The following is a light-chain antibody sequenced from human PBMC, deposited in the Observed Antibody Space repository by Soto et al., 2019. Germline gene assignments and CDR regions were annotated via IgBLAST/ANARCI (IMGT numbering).Light chain of an antibody. J-gene: IGKJ2*01. V-gene: IGKV3-11*01. CDR3: RQRSSWPYI. CDR2: DAT. CDR1: QSVSGY. Sequence: EIVLTQSPATLSLSPGERATLPCRASQSVSGYLAWYQQKPGQAPRLLIYDATNRATGIPARFSGSGSGTGCTLTIVSLEPDDFAVYYCRQRSSWPYIFGHGTKLEIK.